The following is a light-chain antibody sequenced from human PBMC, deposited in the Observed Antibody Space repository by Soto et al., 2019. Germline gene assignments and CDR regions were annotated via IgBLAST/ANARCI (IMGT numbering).Light chain of an antibody. CDR2: KAS. V-gene: IGKV1-5*03. CDR1: QTISSW. CDR3: QHYNSYSEA. Sequence: DIQMNHSPSTMCGSVGERVSITCDASQTISSWLSWYQQKPVKAPKLLIYKASTVKSGIPSRFSGSGSGTEFTLTISSLQPDDFATDYCQHYNSYSEAFGQGTKV. J-gene: IGKJ1*01.